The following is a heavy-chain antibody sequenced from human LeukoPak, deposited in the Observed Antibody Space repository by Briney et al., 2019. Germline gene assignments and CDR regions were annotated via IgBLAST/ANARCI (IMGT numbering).Heavy chain of an antibody. V-gene: IGHV3-21*01. D-gene: IGHD1-26*01. J-gene: IGHJ4*02. CDR2: ISSTSRFI. CDR1: GFTFKAYT. CDR3: ARDGSYFGQYYFDY. Sequence: GGSLRLSCATSGFTFKAYTMNWVRQTPGKGLEWVSSISSTSRFIHYADSVKGRFTISRDDDKNSLYLQMNSLRAEDTAVYYCARDGSYFGQYYFDYWGQGTLVTVSS.